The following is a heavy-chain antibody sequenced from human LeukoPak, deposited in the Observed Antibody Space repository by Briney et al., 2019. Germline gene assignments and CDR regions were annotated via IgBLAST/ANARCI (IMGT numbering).Heavy chain of an antibody. V-gene: IGHV1-69*05. Sequence: GSSVKVSCKASGGTFSSYAISWVRQAPGQGLEWMGGIIPIFGTANYAQKFQGRVTITTDESTSTAYMELSSLRSEDTAVYYCARDRRPCSSTSCYYNWFDPWGQGTPVTVSS. D-gene: IGHD2-2*01. CDR3: ARDRRPCSSTSCYYNWFDP. J-gene: IGHJ5*02. CDR1: GGTFSSYA. CDR2: IIPIFGTA.